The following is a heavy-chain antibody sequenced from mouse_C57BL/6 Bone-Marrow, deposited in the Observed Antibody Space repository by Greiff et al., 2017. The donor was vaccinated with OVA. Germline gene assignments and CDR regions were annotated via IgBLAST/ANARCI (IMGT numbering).Heavy chain of an antibody. V-gene: IGHV1-22*01. Sequence: VQLKQSGPELVKPGASVKMSCKASGYTFTDYNMHWVKQSHGKSLEWIGYINPNNGGTSYNQKFKGKATLTVNKSSSTAYMELRSLTSEDSAVYYCARSDMRDYDGGPYYYAMDYWGQGTSVTVSS. D-gene: IGHD2-4*01. CDR2: INPNNGGT. CDR3: ARSDMRDYDGGPYYYAMDY. CDR1: GYTFTDYN. J-gene: IGHJ4*01.